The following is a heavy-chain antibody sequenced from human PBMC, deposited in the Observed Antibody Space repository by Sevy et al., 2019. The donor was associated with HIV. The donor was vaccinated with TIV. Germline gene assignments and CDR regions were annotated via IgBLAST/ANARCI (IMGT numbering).Heavy chain of an antibody. CDR2: ISSSGSTI. D-gene: IGHD5-18*01. J-gene: IGHJ3*02. CDR3: ASAFSGYGPKYDAFDI. V-gene: IGHV3-48*04. Sequence: GGSLRLSCAASGFTFSSYSMNWVRQAPGKGLEWVSYISSSGSTIYYADSVKGRFTISRDNAKNSLYLQMNSLRAEDTAVYYCASAFSGYGPKYDAFDIWGQGTMVTVSS. CDR1: GFTFSSYS.